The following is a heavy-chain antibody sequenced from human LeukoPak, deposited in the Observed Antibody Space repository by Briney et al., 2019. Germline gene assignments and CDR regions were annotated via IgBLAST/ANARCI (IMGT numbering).Heavy chain of an antibody. CDR1: GGSISSYY. V-gene: IGHV4-59*08. D-gene: IGHD3-9*01. J-gene: IGHJ4*02. CDR3: AKMSFDILTGYYHLFDY. CDR2: INYSGST. Sequence: SETLSLTCTVSGGSISSYYWNWIRQPPGKGLEWIGYINYSGSTNYNPSLKSRVTISEDTSKNQFSLKLSSVTAANTAVYYCAKMSFDILTGYYHLFDYWGQGTLVTVSS.